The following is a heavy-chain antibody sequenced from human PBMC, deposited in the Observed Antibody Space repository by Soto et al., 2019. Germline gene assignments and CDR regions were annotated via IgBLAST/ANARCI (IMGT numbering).Heavy chain of an antibody. Sequence: QVQLVESGGGVVQPGGSLRLSCVGSGFTFSRYGLHWVRRTPGKGLEWVAVISVTGTTKYYADSVRGRFTISRDNSKRTVYLEMNRLTADDSAMYFCAQDAKTGCSYAPENWGQGPLVTVSS. V-gene: IGHV3-30*18. J-gene: IGHJ4*02. CDR1: GFTFSRYG. CDR2: ISVTGTTK. CDR3: AQDAKTGCSYAPEN. D-gene: IGHD2-2*01.